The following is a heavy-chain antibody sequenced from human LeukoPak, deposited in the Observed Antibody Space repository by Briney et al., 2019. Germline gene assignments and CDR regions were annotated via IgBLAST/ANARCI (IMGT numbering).Heavy chain of an antibody. CDR3: TRDGYCSGVTCYGWLDP. CDR2: ISSSSSTI. J-gene: IGHJ5*02. CDR1: GFTFSSYT. D-gene: IGHD2-15*01. Sequence: PGGSLRLSCAASGFTFSSYTMNWVRQAPGKGLEWISYISSSSSTIYYADSVKGRFTISRDNAKNSLSLQMSSLRDEDTAVYYCTRDGYCSGVTCYGWLDPWGQGTTVTVSS. V-gene: IGHV3-48*02.